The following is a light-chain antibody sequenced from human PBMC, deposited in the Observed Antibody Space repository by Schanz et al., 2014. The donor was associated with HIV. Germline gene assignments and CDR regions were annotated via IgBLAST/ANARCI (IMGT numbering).Light chain of an antibody. J-gene: IGLJ2*01. CDR1: SSDVGHYDY. CDR2: DVT. V-gene: IGLV2-14*01. Sequence: QSALTQPPSASGSRGQSVTISCTGTSSDVGHYDYVSWYQQHPGKAPKLMIYDVTNRPSGVSNRFSGSKSGNTASLTISGLQAEDEADYYCCSYAGTSTFVVFGGGTQLTVL. CDR3: CSYAGTSTFVV.